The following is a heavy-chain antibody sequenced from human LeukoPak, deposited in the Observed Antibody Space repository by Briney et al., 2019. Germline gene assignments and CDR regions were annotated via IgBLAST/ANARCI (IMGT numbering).Heavy chain of an antibody. J-gene: IGHJ3*02. Sequence: SQTLSLTCTVSGGSISSGSYYWSWIRQPAGKGLEWIGRIYTSGSTNYNPSLKSRVTISVDTSTNQFSLRLSSVTAADTAVYYCARELGYSGSYRDAFDIWGQGTMVTVSS. CDR1: GGSISSGSYY. V-gene: IGHV4-61*02. CDR2: IYTSGST. D-gene: IGHD1-26*01. CDR3: ARELGYSGSYRDAFDI.